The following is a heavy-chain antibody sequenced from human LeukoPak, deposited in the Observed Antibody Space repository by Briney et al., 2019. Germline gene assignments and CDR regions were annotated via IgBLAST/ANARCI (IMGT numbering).Heavy chain of an antibody. J-gene: IGHJ4*02. CDR3: AKAGAFGVVTYYFDY. CDR1: GFTFSSYA. D-gene: IGHD3-3*01. Sequence: AGGSLRLSCAASGFTFSSYAMHWVRQAPGKGLEWVTIISFDGSNKYYADSVKGRFTISRDNSKNTLYLQMKSLRAEDTAVYYCAKAGAFGVVTYYFDYWGQGTLVTVSS. V-gene: IGHV3-30*04. CDR2: ISFDGSNK.